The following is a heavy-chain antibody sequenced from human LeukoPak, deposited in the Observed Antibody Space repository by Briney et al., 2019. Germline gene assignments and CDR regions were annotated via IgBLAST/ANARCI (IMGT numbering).Heavy chain of an antibody. CDR3: AHSPELLIAAFFDY. CDR2: IYWDDDK. Sequence: SGPTLVKPTQTLSLTCTFSGFSLSTSGVGVGWIRQPPGNAPEWLALIYWDDDKRYSPSLKSRLTITKDTSKNQVVLTMTNMDPVDTATYYCAHSPELLIAAFFDYWGQGTLVTVSS. J-gene: IGHJ4*02. D-gene: IGHD6-13*01. CDR1: GFSLSTSGVG. V-gene: IGHV2-5*02.